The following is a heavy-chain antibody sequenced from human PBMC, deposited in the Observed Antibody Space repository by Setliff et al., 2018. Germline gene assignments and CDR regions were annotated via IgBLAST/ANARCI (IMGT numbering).Heavy chain of an antibody. J-gene: IGHJ3*02. Sequence: ASVKVSCKASGGTFNNYLISWVRQAPGQGLEWMGGIIPIFGTTRYTQKFQGRLTFFVDESTNTVYMEVGSLRSEDTAVYFCARDRFYNSWSGTSITAPHDAFDIWGQGTTVTVSS. V-gene: IGHV1-69*13. CDR3: ARDRFYNSWSGTSITAPHDAFDI. D-gene: IGHD3-3*01. CDR1: GGTFNNYL. CDR2: IIPIFGTT.